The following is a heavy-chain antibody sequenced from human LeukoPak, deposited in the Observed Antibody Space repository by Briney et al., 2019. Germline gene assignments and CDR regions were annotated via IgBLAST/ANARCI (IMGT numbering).Heavy chain of an antibody. V-gene: IGHV1-69*05. Sequence: SVKVSCKASGGTFSSYAISWVRQAPGQGLEWMGGIIPIFGTANYAQKFQGRVTITTDESTSTAYMELSSLRSEDTAVYDCASAIGIAAAGTFFDYWGQGTLVTVSA. J-gene: IGHJ4*02. CDR1: GGTFSSYA. CDR3: ASAIGIAAAGTFFDY. CDR2: IIPIFGTA. D-gene: IGHD6-13*01.